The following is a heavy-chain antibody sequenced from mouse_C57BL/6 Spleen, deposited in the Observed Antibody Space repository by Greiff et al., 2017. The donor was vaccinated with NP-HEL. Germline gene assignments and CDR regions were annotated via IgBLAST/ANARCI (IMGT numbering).Heavy chain of an antibody. CDR1: GYTFTSYW. Sequence: VQLQQSGAELAKPGASVKLSCKASGYTFTSYWMHWVKQRPGQGLEWIGNINPSSGYTKYNQKFKDKATLTADKSSSTAYMQLSSLTYEDSAVYYCARSLYYDGEGFDYWGQGTTLTVSS. D-gene: IGHD1-1*01. V-gene: IGHV1-7*01. CDR3: ARSLYYDGEGFDY. CDR2: INPSSGYT. J-gene: IGHJ2*01.